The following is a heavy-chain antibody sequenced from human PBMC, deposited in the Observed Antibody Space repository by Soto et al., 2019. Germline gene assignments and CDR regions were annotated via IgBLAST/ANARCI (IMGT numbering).Heavy chain of an antibody. CDR2: IIPIFGTA. Sequence: ASVKVSCKASGGTFSSYAISWVRQAPGQGLEWMGGIIPIFGTANYAQKFQGRVTFTADKSTSTAYMELSSLRSEDTAVYYCARLVYRYYGMDVWGQGTTVTVSS. V-gene: IGHV1-69*06. CDR1: GGTFSSYA. D-gene: IGHD4-4*01. CDR3: ARLVYRYYGMDV. J-gene: IGHJ6*02.